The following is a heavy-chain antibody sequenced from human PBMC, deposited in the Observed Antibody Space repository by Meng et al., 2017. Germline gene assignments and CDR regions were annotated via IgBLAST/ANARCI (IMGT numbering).Heavy chain of an antibody. CDR3: ARRGIAARPFYY. CDR1: VWAFCGYY. V-gene: IGHV4-34*01. D-gene: IGHD6-6*01. Sequence: GGPGRLWPLETLSLSCGGYVWAFCGYYCSWIRQPPGEGLGWIGEINQSGSTNYIPSLKSRVTISVDTFKNQFSLELSSVTAADTAVYYCARRGIAARPFYYWGQGTLVTVSS. CDR2: INQSGST. J-gene: IGHJ4*02.